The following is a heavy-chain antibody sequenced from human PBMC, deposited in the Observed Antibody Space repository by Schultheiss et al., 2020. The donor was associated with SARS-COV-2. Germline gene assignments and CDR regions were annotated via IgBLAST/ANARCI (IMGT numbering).Heavy chain of an antibody. Sequence: GGSLRLSCAASGFTFSSYSMNWVRQAPGKGLEWVSYISSSSSTIYYADSVKGRFTISRDNAKNSLYLQMNSLRAEDTALYYCAKGLGIAAAGTSLGYWGQGTLVTVSS. D-gene: IGHD6-13*01. J-gene: IGHJ4*02. CDR1: GFTFSSYS. CDR2: ISSSSSTI. V-gene: IGHV3-48*01. CDR3: AKGLGIAAAGTSLGY.